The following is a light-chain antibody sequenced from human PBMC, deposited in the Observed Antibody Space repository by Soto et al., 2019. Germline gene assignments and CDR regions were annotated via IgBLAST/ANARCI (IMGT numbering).Light chain of an antibody. Sequence: QSVLTQSPSVSAAPGQKVTISCSGSSSNIGNNYVSWYQQLPGTAPKLMVFEVNNRPSGVSYRFSGSKSGNTASLTISGLQAEDEADYFCSSYSISTAYLFGTGTKVTVL. CDR2: EVN. J-gene: IGLJ1*01. CDR1: SSNIGNNY. CDR3: SSYSISTAYL. V-gene: IGLV1-51*01.